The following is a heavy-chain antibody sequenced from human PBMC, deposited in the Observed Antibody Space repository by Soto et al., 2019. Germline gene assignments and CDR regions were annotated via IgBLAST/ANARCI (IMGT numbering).Heavy chain of an antibody. V-gene: IGHV3-15*01. CDR1: GFTFSNAW. J-gene: IGHJ5*02. CDR3: TTDSLWGDIVVVPARKGFDP. D-gene: IGHD2-2*01. Sequence: GGSLRLSCAASGFTFSNAWMSWVRQAPGKGLEWVGRIKSKTDGGTTDYAAPVKGRFTISRDDSKNTLYLQMNSLKTEDTAVYYCTTDSLWGDIVVVPARKGFDPWGQGTLVTVSS. CDR2: IKSKTDGGTT.